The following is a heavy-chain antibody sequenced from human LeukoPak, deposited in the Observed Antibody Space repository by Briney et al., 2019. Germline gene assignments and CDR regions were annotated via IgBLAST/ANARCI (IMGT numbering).Heavy chain of an antibody. Sequence: SETLSLTCTVSGGSISSYYWSWIRQPPGKGLEWIGYIYYSGSTNYNPSLKSRVTISVDTSKNQFSLKLSSVTAADTAVYYCARIAPAAAGPYYYYYYYMDVWGKGTTVTISS. V-gene: IGHV4-59*01. CDR1: GGSISSYY. CDR2: IYYSGST. CDR3: ARIAPAAAGPYYYYYYYMDV. D-gene: IGHD6-13*01. J-gene: IGHJ6*03.